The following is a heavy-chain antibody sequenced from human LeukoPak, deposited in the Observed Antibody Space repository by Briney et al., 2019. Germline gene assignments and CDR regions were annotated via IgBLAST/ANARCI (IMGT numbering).Heavy chain of an antibody. D-gene: IGHD2-15*01. CDR1: GYTFTSYV. CDR2: MNPNSGNT. CDR3: ARETSLGYCSGGSCYSYWFDP. J-gene: IGHJ5*02. Sequence: ASVKVSCKAFGYTFTSYVINWVRQATGQGLEWMGWMNPNSGNTGYAQKFQGRVTMTRNTSISTAYMEMSSLRSEDTAVYYCARETSLGYCSGGSCYSYWFDPWGQGTLVTVSS. V-gene: IGHV1-8*01.